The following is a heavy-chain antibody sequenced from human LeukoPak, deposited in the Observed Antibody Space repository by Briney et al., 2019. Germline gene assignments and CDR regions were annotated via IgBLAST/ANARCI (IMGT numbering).Heavy chain of an antibody. CDR3: ARASIAAAGYYFDY. V-gene: IGHV3-66*01. Sequence: GGSLRLSCAASGFTVSSNYMSWVRQAPGKGLEWVSVIYSGGSTYYADSVKGRFTISRDNSKNTLYLQMNSLRAEDTAVYYCARASIAAAGYYFDYWGQGTLVTVSS. J-gene: IGHJ4*02. CDR2: IYSGGST. D-gene: IGHD6-13*01. CDR1: GFTVSSNY.